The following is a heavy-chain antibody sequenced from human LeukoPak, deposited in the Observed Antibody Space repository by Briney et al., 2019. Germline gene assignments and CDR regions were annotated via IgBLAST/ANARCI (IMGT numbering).Heavy chain of an antibody. V-gene: IGHV3-48*03. D-gene: IGHD4-23*01. Sequence: GGSLRLSCAASGFTFSSYEMNWVRQAPGKGLEWVSYISSSGSTIYYADSVKGRFTISRDNAKNSLYLQMNSLRAEDTAVYYCTREQDREAAATVVGDYWGQGTLVTVSS. CDR2: ISSSGSTI. CDR3: TREQDREAAATVVGDY. J-gene: IGHJ4*02. CDR1: GFTFSSYE.